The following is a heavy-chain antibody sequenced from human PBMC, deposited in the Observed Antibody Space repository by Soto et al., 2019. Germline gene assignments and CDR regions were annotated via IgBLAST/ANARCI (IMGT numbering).Heavy chain of an antibody. CDR3: ARESDLTTVTTAVAFDI. CDR2: ISFSGSTI. J-gene: IGHJ3*02. Sequence: QVQLVESGGGLVKPGGSLRLSCAASGFTFSDYYMSWIRQAPGKGLEWVSYISFSGSTIYYADSVKGRFTISRDNAKNSLYLQMNSLRVEDTAVYYCARESDLTTVTTAVAFDIWGQGTMVTVSS. V-gene: IGHV3-11*01. D-gene: IGHD4-4*01. CDR1: GFTFSDYY.